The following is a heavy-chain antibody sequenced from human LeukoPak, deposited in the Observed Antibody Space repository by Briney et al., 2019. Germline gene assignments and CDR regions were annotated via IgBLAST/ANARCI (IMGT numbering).Heavy chain of an antibody. CDR2: IIPILGIA. V-gene: IGHV1-69*04. Sequence: GSSVKVSCKASGGTFSSYAISWVRQAPGQGLEWIGRIIPILGIANYAQKFQGRVTITADKSTSTAYMELSSLRSEDTAVYYCARDRLSVNYFDYWGQGTLVTVSS. J-gene: IGHJ4*02. D-gene: IGHD6-25*01. CDR1: GGTFSSYA. CDR3: ARDRLSVNYFDY.